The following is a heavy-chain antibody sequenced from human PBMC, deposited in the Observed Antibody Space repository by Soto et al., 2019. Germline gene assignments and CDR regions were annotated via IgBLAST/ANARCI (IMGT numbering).Heavy chain of an antibody. J-gene: IGHJ4*02. V-gene: IGHV3-7*03. Sequence: GGSLRLSCAASGLTFSGHWMTWVRQTPGEGLQWVAAIKPDGSETFYVDSVKGRFTISRDNARNSLFLQMDSLRAEDTAVYYCTSRPSGMTYHAVFDFWGQGTLVTVS. CDR2: IKPDGSET. CDR1: GLTFSGHW. D-gene: IGHD2-21*02. CDR3: TSRPSGMTYHAVFDF.